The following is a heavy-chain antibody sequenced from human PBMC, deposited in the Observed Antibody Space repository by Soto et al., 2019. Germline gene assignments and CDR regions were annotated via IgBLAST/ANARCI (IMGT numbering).Heavy chain of an antibody. V-gene: IGHV4-34*01. CDR1: GGSFSGYY. Sequence: QVQLQQWGAGLLKPSETLSLTCAVYGGSFSGYYWSWIRQPPGKGLEWIGEINHSGSTNYNPSHKSRVTVAVDTSKNQFSLKLSSVTAADTAVYYCARRRGYAGSGSYPVGFPFDYWGQGTLVTVSS. J-gene: IGHJ4*02. D-gene: IGHD3-10*01. CDR3: ARRRGYAGSGSYPVGFPFDY. CDR2: INHSGST.